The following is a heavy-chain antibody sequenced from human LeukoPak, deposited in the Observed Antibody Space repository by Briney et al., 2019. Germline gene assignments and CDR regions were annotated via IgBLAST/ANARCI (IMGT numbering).Heavy chain of an antibody. V-gene: IGHV3-30*02. CDR2: IRYDGTIK. D-gene: IGHD2-15*01. J-gene: IGHJ4*02. CDR1: GFTFSTFG. CDR3: VKRIVVADKFDY. Sequence: PGGSLRLSCAAPGFTFSTFGMHWVRHTPGKGLAWVAFIRYDGTIKYYADSVKGRFTISRDNSKNTLSLQMDSLRADDTAVYYCVKRIVVADKFDYWGQGSLVTVSS.